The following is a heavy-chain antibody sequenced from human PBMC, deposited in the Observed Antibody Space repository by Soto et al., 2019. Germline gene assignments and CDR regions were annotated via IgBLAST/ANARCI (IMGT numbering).Heavy chain of an antibody. D-gene: IGHD3-10*01. Sequence: GGSLRLSCAASGFTFSSYGMHWVRQAPGKGLEWVAVIWSDGSNEYYSGSVKGRFTISRDNSKNTLYLQMNSLRAEDTAFYYCARTSMIRYFDFWGQGTLVTVSS. V-gene: IGHV3-33*01. CDR1: GFTFSSYG. CDR2: IWSDGSNE. CDR3: ARTSMIRYFDF. J-gene: IGHJ4*02.